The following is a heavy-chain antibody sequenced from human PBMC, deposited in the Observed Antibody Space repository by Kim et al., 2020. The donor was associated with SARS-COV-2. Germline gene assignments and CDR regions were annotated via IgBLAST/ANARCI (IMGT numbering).Heavy chain of an antibody. CDR2: ISGSGGST. D-gene: IGHD6-13*01. CDR3: AKDVRSHTPVY. J-gene: IGHJ4*02. CDR1: GFTFSSYD. V-gene: IGHV3-23*01. Sequence: GGSLRLSCVVSGFTFSSYDMSWVRQAPGKGLEWVSGISGSGGSTYYADSVKGRFTVSRDNSKNTLYLQMSSLRADDTAIYYCAKDVRSHTPVYCGQGTL.